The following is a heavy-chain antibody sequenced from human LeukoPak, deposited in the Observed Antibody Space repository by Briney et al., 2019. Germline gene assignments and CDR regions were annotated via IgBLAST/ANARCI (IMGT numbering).Heavy chain of an antibody. CDR2: IKQDGSEK. J-gene: IGHJ4*02. Sequence: PGGSLRLSCSASGFTFTSYWMTWVRQAPGKGLEWVANIKQDGSEKYYVDSVKGRFTISRDNAKNSLYLQMNSLRAEDTAVYYCARDLYGSGSYDYWGQGTLVTVSS. CDR3: ARDLYGSGSYDY. D-gene: IGHD3-10*01. CDR1: GFTFTSYW. V-gene: IGHV3-7*04.